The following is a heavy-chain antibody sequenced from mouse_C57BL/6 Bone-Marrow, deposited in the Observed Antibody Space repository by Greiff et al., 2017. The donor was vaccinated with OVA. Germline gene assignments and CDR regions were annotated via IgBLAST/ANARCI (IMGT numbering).Heavy chain of an antibody. Sequence: ESGGGLVKPGGSLKLSCAASGFTFRSYAMSWVRPTPEKRLEWVATISDGGSYTYYPDNVKGRFTISRDNAKNNLYLQMSHLKSEDTAMYYCARDGNYGWFAYWGQGTLVTVSA. D-gene: IGHD2-1*01. V-gene: IGHV5-4*01. J-gene: IGHJ3*01. CDR2: ISDGGSYT. CDR1: GFTFRSYA. CDR3: ARDGNYGWFAY.